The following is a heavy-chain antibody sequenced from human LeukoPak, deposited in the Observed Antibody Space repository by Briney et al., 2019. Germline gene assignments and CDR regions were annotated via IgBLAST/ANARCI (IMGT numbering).Heavy chain of an antibody. CDR2: ISGSGGST. CDR3: AGIRDYGDYGETQDAFDI. CDR1: GFTFSSYA. V-gene: IGHV3-23*01. J-gene: IGHJ3*02. D-gene: IGHD4-17*01. Sequence: GGSLRLSCAASGFTFSSYAMSWVRQAPGKGLEWVSAISGSGGSTYYADSVKGRFTISRDNSKNTLYLQMNSLRAEDTAVYYCAGIRDYGDYGETQDAFDIWGQGTMVTVSS.